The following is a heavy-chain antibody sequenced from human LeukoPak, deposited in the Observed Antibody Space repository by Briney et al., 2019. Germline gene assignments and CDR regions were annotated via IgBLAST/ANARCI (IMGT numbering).Heavy chain of an antibody. Sequence: GGSLRLSCAASGLTFSKSWMNWVRQAPGKGLEWIAIIKSDGSETIYVDSVRGRFTISRDNAKNTLYLQMNSLRAEDTAVYYCARDRGYSYGNYYYYYGMDVWGQGTTVTVSS. J-gene: IGHJ6*02. V-gene: IGHV3-7*01. CDR1: GLTFSKSW. CDR2: IKSDGSET. D-gene: IGHD5-18*01. CDR3: ARDRGYSYGNYYYYYGMDV.